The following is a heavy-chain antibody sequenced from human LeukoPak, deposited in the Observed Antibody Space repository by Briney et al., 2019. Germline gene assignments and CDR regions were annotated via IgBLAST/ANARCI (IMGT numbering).Heavy chain of an antibody. D-gene: IGHD6-19*01. CDR1: GGSISSYY. Sequence: SETLSLTCTVSGGSISSYYWSWIRQPAGKGLEWIGRIYTSGSTNYNPSLKSRVTMSVDTSKNQFSLKLSSVTAADTAVYYCARGKRSSGHTGIFDYWGQGTLVTVSS. J-gene: IGHJ4*02. V-gene: IGHV4-4*07. CDR2: IYTSGST. CDR3: ARGKRSSGHTGIFDY.